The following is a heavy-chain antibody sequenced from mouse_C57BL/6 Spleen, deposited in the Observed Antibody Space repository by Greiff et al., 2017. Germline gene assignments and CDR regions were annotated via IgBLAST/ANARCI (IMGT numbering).Heavy chain of an antibody. V-gene: IGHV6-3*01. CDR3: TRVGANWGDY. J-gene: IGHJ2*01. Sequence: EVMLVESGGGLVQPGGSMKLSCVASGFTFSNYWMNWVRQSPEKGLEWVAQIRLKSDNYATHYAESVKGRFTISRDDSKSSVYLQMNNLRAEDTGIYYCTRVGANWGDYWGKGTTLTVSS. CDR1: GFTFSNYW. CDR2: IRLKSDNYAT. D-gene: IGHD4-1*01.